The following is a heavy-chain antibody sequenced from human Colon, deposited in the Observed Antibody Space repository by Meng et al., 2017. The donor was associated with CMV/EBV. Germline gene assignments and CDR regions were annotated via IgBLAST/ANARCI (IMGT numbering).Heavy chain of an antibody. CDR1: GYSFRNYS. V-gene: IGHV1-18*01. CDR3: ARDGVGRWFDH. Sequence: ASVKVSCKASGYSFRNYSISWVRLAPGQGLEWMGWISPYRGDTNYAQKFQGRVIMSTDTPTSTAYMELRSLRPDDTAVYYCARDGVGRWFDHWGQGTLVTVSS. CDR2: ISPYRGDT. J-gene: IGHJ5*02.